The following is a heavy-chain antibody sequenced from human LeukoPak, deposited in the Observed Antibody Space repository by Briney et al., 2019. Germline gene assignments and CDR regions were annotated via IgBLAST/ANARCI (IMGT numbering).Heavy chain of an antibody. V-gene: IGHV3-30*18. CDR1: GFTFSSYG. D-gene: IGHD2-2*01. J-gene: IGHJ4*02. CDR3: AKDRNPKVVPAATVDY. CDR2: ISYDGSNK. Sequence: PGGSLRLSCAASGFTFSSYGMHWVRQAPGKGQEWVAVISYDGSNKYYADSVKGRFTISRDNSKNTLYLQMNSLRAEDTAVYYCAKDRNPKVVPAATVDYWGQGTLVSVSS.